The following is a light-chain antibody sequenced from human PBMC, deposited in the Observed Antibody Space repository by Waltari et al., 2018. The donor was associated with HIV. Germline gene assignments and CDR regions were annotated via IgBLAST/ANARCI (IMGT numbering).Light chain of an antibody. CDR1: SSNIGSNT. J-gene: IGLJ2*01. Sequence: QSVLTQPPSASGTPGQRVTISCSGSSSNIGSNTVNWYQQLPGTAPKLLIYSNNPRPAGIPDRFSGSKSCTSASLAISVLQSEDEADYYCAAWYDSLRGVFGGGTKLTVL. CDR3: AAWYDSLRGV. CDR2: SNN. V-gene: IGLV1-44*01.